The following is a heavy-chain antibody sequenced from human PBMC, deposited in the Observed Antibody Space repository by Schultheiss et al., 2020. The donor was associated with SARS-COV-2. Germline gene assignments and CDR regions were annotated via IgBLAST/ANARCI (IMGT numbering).Heavy chain of an antibody. Sequence: GGSLRLSCAASGFTFNNYAMSWFRQAPGKGLEWVSGLSGSGESTYYANSVKGRFPISRDNSKNTLYLQMNSLRAEDTAVYYCAKDQRTWFSGAFDIWGQGTMVTVSS. CDR2: LSGSGEST. V-gene: IGHV3-23*01. J-gene: IGHJ3*02. D-gene: IGHD3-10*01. CDR1: GFTFNNYA. CDR3: AKDQRTWFSGAFDI.